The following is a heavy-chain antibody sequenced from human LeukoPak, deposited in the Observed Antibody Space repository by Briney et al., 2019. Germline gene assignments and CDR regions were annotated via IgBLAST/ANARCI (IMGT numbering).Heavy chain of an antibody. Sequence: ASVKVSCKVSGYTLTELSMHWVRQAPGKGLEWMGGFDPEDGETIYAQKLQGRVTMTTDTSTSTAYMELRSLRSDDTAVYYCARVVINYYDSSGYYLSGLNWFDPWGQGTLVTVSS. CDR1: GYTLTELS. D-gene: IGHD3-22*01. CDR2: FDPEDGET. J-gene: IGHJ5*02. CDR3: ARVVINYYDSSGYYLSGLNWFDP. V-gene: IGHV1-24*01.